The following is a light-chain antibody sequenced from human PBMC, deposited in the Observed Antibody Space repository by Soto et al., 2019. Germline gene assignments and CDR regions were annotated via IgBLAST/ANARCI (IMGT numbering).Light chain of an antibody. Sequence: EIVLTQSPGTLSLSPGERATVSCRASQSVSSSYLAWYQQKPGQAPRLLIYGASSRATGIPDRFSGSGSGTDFTLTISRLEPEDFAVYYCQHQTFGKGTKVDIK. CDR1: QSVSSSY. CDR2: GAS. CDR3: QHQT. J-gene: IGKJ1*01. V-gene: IGKV3-20*01.